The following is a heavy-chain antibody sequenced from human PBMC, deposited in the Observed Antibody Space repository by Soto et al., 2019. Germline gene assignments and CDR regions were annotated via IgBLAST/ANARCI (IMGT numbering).Heavy chain of an antibody. D-gene: IGHD3-3*01. Sequence: GGSLRLSCGTSGFTFANYGMGWVRQAPGKGLYWVSGISSSGRRTYYADSVKGRFTISRDNSKNTLYLQMDSLRADDTAVYYCAKVAKSGVVIEHFDSWGQGSLVTVSS. CDR2: ISSSGRRT. J-gene: IGHJ4*02. V-gene: IGHV3-23*01. CDR3: AKVAKSGVVIEHFDS. CDR1: GFTFANYG.